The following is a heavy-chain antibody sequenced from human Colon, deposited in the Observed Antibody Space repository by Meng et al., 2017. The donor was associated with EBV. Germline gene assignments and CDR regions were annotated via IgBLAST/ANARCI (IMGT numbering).Heavy chain of an antibody. CDR1: GFTFISHT. CDR2: ISGGGDNI. D-gene: IGHD1-14*01. CDR3: VPSP. V-gene: IGHV3-23*04. J-gene: IGHJ4*02. Sequence: EVQVVESGGGLVPPGGSLRLSCVVSGFTFISHTMSWVRQAPGKGLEWVSGISGGGDNIYYADSVKGRFTISRDNSKNTVDLQMNSLRAEDTAVYYCVPSPGGQGTLVTVSS.